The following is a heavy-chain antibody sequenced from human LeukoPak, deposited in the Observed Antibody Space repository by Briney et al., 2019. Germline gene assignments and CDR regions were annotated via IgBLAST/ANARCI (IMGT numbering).Heavy chain of an antibody. CDR1: GGSFSGYY. J-gene: IGHJ4*02. Sequence: SETLSLACAVYGGSFSGYYWSWIRQPPGKGLEWIGEINHSGSTNYNPSLKSRVTISVDTSKNQFSLKLSSVTAADTAVYYCARELTYYYGSGSYYHQYYFDYWGQGTLVTASS. CDR3: ARELTYYYGSGSYYHQYYFDY. V-gene: IGHV4-34*01. CDR2: INHSGST. D-gene: IGHD3-10*01.